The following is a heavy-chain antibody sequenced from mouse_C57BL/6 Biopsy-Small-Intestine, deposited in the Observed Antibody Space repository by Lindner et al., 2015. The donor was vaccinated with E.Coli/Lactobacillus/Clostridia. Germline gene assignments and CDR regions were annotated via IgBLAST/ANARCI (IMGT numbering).Heavy chain of an antibody. D-gene: IGHD1-1*01. Sequence: VQLQESGAELVKPGASVKLSCKASGYTFTSYWMHWVKQRPGRGLEWIGRIDPDSGGTKYNEKFKSKATLTVDKPSSTAYMQLSSLTSEDSAVYYCARSRLLLRHYYFDYWGQGTTLTVSS. J-gene: IGHJ2*01. CDR2: IDPDSGGT. CDR1: GYTFTSYW. V-gene: IGHV1-72*01. CDR3: ARSRLLLRHYYFDY.